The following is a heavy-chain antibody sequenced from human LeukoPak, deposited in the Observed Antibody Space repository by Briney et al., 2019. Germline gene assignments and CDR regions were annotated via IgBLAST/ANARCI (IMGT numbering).Heavy chain of an antibody. D-gene: IGHD6-6*01. Sequence: SETLSLTCGVSGYSISSGYYWGWIRQPPGKGLEWIGSIYHSGSTYYNPSLKSRVTISVDTSKNQFSLKVSSVTAADMAVYYCARLITSRRRMDYWGQGALVTVSS. CDR3: ARLITSRRRMDY. CDR1: GYSISSGYY. J-gene: IGHJ4*02. V-gene: IGHV4-38-2*01. CDR2: IYHSGST.